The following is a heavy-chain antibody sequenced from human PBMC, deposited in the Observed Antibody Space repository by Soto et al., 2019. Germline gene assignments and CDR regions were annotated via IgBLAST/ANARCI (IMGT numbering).Heavy chain of an antibody. CDR2: ISYSGTT. CDR3: ARGGAARGIWWFDP. D-gene: IGHD6-6*01. Sequence: TLSLTCAVSGGSISSGDYYCNWICQLPGKGLESVGYISYSGTTYYNPSLKSRVTISVDTSKNQFSLKLNSVAAADTAVYYCARGGAARGIWWFDPWGQGTLVTVSS. V-gene: IGHV4-31*11. CDR1: GGSISSGDYY. J-gene: IGHJ5*02.